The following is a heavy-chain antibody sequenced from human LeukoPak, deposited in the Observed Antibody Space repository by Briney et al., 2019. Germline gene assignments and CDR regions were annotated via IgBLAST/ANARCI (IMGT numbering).Heavy chain of an antibody. Sequence: SETLSLTCTVSGASISSWYWSWIRQPPGKGLEWIGYIYHSGSTYYNPSLKSRVTISVDTSKNQFSLKLSSVTAADTAVYYCARQVVTTWYYFDYWGQGTLVTVSS. CDR2: IYHSGST. D-gene: IGHD2-21*02. CDR1: GASISSWY. CDR3: ARQVVTTWYYFDY. J-gene: IGHJ4*02. V-gene: IGHV4-59*08.